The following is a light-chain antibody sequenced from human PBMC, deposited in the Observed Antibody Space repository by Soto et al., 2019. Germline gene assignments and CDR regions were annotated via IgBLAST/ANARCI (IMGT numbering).Light chain of an antibody. V-gene: IGLV1-44*01. CDR3: AAWDDSLNGYV. CDR1: SSNIGTNA. CDR2: NNN. Sequence: QSVLTQPPSASGTPGQRVTISCSGGSSNIGTNAVNWYQQLPGTAPKLLIYNNNQRPSGVPDRCSRSKSGTSASLAISGLQSEDEADYYCAAWDDSLNGYVFGTGTKLTVL. J-gene: IGLJ1*01.